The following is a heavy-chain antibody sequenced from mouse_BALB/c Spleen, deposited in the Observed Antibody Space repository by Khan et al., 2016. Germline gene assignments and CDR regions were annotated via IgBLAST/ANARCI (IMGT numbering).Heavy chain of an antibody. J-gene: IGHJ1*01. Sequence: EVQLQESGPDLVKPSQSLSLTCTVTDFSITSGYSWHWIRQFPGNKLEWMGYIHYGGNTNNNPSLKSRISITRDTSKNQFFLQLTSVTTEDTATXCCARVYYGSSYFDVWGAGTTVTVSS. V-gene: IGHV3-1*02. CDR3: ARVYYGSSYFDV. CDR1: DFSITSGYS. CDR2: IHYGGNT. D-gene: IGHD1-1*01.